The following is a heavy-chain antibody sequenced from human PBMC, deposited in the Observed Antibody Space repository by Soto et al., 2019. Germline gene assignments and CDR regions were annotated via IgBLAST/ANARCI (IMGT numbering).Heavy chain of an antibody. Sequence: GGSLRLSCAASGFTFSTDSMSWVRQAPGKGLEWVSAISGSGGNTYYADSVKGRFTISRDNSKNTLYLQMNSLRADDTAVYYCAKVGPYYYMDVWGKGTTVTVSS. CDR2: ISGSGGNT. J-gene: IGHJ6*03. V-gene: IGHV3-23*01. CDR3: AKVGPYYYMDV. CDR1: GFTFSTDS.